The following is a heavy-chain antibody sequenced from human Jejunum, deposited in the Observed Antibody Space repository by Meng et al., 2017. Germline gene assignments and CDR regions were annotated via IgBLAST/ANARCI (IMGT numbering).Heavy chain of an antibody. Sequence: GGPLRPSFPASGFRPGDYAMSWVRQAPGKGLKWVPTVSSSGDNTYYENSVKGRSTIFSNNSKNNLYWQMNSLRAEDTAVYYCATGKTFMTAFVDWGQGTLVTVSS. V-gene: IGHV3-23*01. CDR3: ATGKTFMTAFVD. CDR1: GFRPGDYA. J-gene: IGHJ4*02. CDR2: VSSSGDNT.